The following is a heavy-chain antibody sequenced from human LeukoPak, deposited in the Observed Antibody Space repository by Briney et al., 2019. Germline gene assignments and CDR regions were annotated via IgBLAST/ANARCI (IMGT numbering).Heavy chain of an antibody. Sequence: GGSLRLSCGASGFKFEHYAIHWVRQGPGKGLEWVSGISWNGDTIGYADSVKGRFTIFRDNARNSLSLQMTSLRAEDTALYYCAKVGGPGSYYNSHFDNWGQGALVTVSS. J-gene: IGHJ4*02. V-gene: IGHV3-9*01. CDR2: ISWNGDTI. D-gene: IGHD3-10*01. CDR3: AKVGGPGSYYNSHFDN. CDR1: GFKFEHYA.